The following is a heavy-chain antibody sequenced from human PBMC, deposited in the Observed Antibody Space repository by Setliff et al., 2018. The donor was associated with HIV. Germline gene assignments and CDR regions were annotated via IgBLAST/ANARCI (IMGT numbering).Heavy chain of an antibody. J-gene: IGHJ5*02. V-gene: IGHV4-61*09. CDR2: ICTNGRT. CDR1: GGSISSNSYY. D-gene: IGHD1-7*01. CDR3: ASANWNYLGYWFDP. Sequence: TLSLTCTVSGGSISSNSYYWSWIRQPAGKGLEWIGHICTNGRTNYNPPLKSRVTISVDPSKNQFSLKPSSVTATDTAMYYCASANWNYLGYWFDPWGQGTLVTVSS.